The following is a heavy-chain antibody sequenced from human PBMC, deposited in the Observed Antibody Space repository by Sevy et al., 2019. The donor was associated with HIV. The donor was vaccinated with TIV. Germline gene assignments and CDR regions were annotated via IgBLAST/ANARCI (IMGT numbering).Heavy chain of an antibody. J-gene: IGHJ3*02. D-gene: IGHD3-16*01. V-gene: IGHV3-15*01. Sequence: GGSLRLSCAASGFTFSIIYMNWVHQSPGKGLEWVGRMQSKTDGGTTDYAAPVKDRLTMLRDDSKNTLYLQMNSLKADDTAVYYCTTVGSPYWGSEAFDIWGQGTMVTVSS. CDR1: GFTFSIIY. CDR3: TTVGSPYWGSEAFDI. CDR2: MQSKTDGGTT.